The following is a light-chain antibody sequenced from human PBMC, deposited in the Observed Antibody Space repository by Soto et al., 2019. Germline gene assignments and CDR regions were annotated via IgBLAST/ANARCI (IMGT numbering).Light chain of an antibody. CDR3: CSYAGSYTFYV. CDR2: DVT. Sequence: QSALTQPRSVSGSPGQSVTISCTGSSSDVGGYDYVSWYQHRPGTAPKLLIYDVTMRPSGVPDRFSGSKSANTASLTISGLQAEDEADYYCCSYAGSYTFYVFGTGTKLTVL. J-gene: IGLJ1*01. CDR1: SSDVGGYDY. V-gene: IGLV2-11*01.